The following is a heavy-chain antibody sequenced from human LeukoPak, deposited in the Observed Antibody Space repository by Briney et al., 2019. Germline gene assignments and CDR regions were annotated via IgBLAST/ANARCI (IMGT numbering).Heavy chain of an antibody. CDR2: VNHSGRT. CDR3: ARDVVVVPVAIHYGMDV. D-gene: IGHD2-2*01. CDR1: GFTFSSYS. V-gene: IGHV4-34*01. Sequence: GSLRLSCAASGFTFSSYSMNWVRQAPGKGLEWIGEVNHSGRTYYNPSLKSRVTISVDTSKSEFSLKLSSVTAADTAVYYCARDVVVVPVAIHYGMDVWGQGTTVTVSS. J-gene: IGHJ6*02.